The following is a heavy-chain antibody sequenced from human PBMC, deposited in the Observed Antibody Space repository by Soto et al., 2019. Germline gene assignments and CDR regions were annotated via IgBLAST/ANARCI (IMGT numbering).Heavy chain of an antibody. V-gene: IGHV4-59*01. CDR3: ASSDTAMVIYDY. CDR2: IYYSGST. Sequence: SEALSLTCTVSGGSISSYYWSWIRQPPGKGLEWIGYIYYSGSTNYNPSLKSRVTISVDTSKNQFSLKLSSVTAADTAVYYCASSDTAMVIYDYWGQATLVTVST. CDR1: GGSISSYY. D-gene: IGHD5-18*01. J-gene: IGHJ4*02.